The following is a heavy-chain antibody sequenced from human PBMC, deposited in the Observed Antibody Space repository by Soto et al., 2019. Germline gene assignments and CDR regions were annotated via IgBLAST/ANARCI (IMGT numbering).Heavy chain of an antibody. CDR3: AREGKIVDTAMVGNYYFDY. V-gene: IGHV1-69*13. CDR2: IIPIFGTA. D-gene: IGHD5-18*01. CDR1: GGTFSSYA. Sequence: ASVKASCKASGGTFSSYAISWVRQAPGQGLEWMGGIIPIFGTANYAQKFQGRVTITADESTSTAYMELSSLRSEDTAVYYCAREGKIVDTAMVGNYYFDYWGQGTLVTAPQ. J-gene: IGHJ4*02.